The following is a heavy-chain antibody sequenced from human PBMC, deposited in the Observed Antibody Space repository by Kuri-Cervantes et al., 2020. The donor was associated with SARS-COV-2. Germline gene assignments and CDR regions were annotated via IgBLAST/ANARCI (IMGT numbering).Heavy chain of an antibody. J-gene: IGHJ4*02. CDR2: IKHDGSER. D-gene: IGHD3-10*01. CDR1: GFTFRSYW. CDR3: ASLDHGLGSYYHTFPHDY. V-gene: IGHV3-7*01. Sequence: GGSLRLSCAASGFTFRSYWMSWVRQAPGKGLEWVANIKHDGSERFYGDSVKGRFTISRDNAKNSLYLQMNSLRAEDTAVHYCASLDHGLGSYYHTFPHDYWGLGTQVTVSS.